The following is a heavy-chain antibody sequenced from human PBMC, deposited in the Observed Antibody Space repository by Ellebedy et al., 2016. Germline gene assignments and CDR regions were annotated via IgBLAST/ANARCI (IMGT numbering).Heavy chain of an antibody. D-gene: IGHD6-19*01. V-gene: IGHV4-38-2*02. Sequence: SETLSLXXTVSGYSISSGYYWGWIRQPPGKGLEWIGSIYHSGSTYYNPSLKSRVTISVDTSKNQFSLKLSSVTAADTAVYYCARDLPYSSGWYFDYWGQGTLVTVSS. CDR3: ARDLPYSSGWYFDY. CDR1: GYSISSGYY. CDR2: IYHSGST. J-gene: IGHJ4*02.